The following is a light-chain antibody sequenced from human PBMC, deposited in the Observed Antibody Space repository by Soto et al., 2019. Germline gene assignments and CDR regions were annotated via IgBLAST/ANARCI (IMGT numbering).Light chain of an antibody. CDR1: QMLLHSNGYNY. V-gene: IGKV2-28*01. Sequence: DIVMTQSPLSLPVTPGDPASISFRSSQMLLHSNGYNYLDWYLQKPGQSPQLLIYLGSNRASGVPDRFSGSGSGTDFTLKISRVEAEDVGVYYCMQALQTPPTFGQGTRLEIK. CDR2: LGS. J-gene: IGKJ5*01. CDR3: MQALQTPPT.